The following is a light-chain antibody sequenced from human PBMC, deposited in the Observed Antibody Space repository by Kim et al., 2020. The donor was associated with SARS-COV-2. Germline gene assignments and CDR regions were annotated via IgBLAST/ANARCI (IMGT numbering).Light chain of an antibody. V-gene: IGLV1-44*01. CDR2: NDN. CDR3: ATWDVSLNGWV. Sequence: RVTISGSVTSSNVGRNFVNWYQQLPGTAPKVFIYNDNQRPSGVPDRFSGSRSGTSASLAISGLQSEDEADYYCATWDVSLNGWVFGGGTQLTVL. J-gene: IGLJ3*02. CDR1: SSNVGRNF.